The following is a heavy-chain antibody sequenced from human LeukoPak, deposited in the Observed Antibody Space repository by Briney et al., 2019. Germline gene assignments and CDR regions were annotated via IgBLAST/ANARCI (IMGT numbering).Heavy chain of an antibody. J-gene: IGHJ4*02. D-gene: IGHD3-10*01. CDR1: GGTFSSYA. CDR2: INPNSGGT. Sequence: ASVKVSCKASGGTFSSYAISWVRQAPGQGLEWMGWINPNSGGTNYAQKFQGRVTMTRDTSISTAYMELSRLRSDDTAVYYCASMVRGVPVLDYWGQGTLVTVSS. CDR3: ASMVRGVPVLDY. V-gene: IGHV1-2*02.